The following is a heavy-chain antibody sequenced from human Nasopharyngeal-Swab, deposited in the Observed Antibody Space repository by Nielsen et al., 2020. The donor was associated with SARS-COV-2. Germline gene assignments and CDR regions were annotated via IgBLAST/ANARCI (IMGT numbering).Heavy chain of an antibody. V-gene: IGHV3-23*01. CDR1: GFTFSSYA. Sequence: GGSLRLSCAASGFTFSSYAMRWVRQAPGKGLEWVSGISGSGDTTKYADSVKGRFTISRDNSKNTLYLQMNSLRAEDTAIYYCAKDRYSGSGSYKYYYFYYGMDVWGQGTTVTVSS. CDR3: AKDRYSGSGSYKYYYFYYGMDV. CDR2: ISGSGDTT. D-gene: IGHD3-10*01. J-gene: IGHJ6*02.